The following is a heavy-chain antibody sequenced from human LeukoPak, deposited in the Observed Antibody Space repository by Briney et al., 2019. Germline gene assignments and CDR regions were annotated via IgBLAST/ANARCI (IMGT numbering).Heavy chain of an antibody. J-gene: IGHJ3*02. D-gene: IGHD3-16*01. CDR1: GFTFSRYW. V-gene: IGHV3-74*01. CDR3: ARDNLLWGNAFDI. CDR2: INSDGSST. Sequence: QPGGSLRLSCAASGFTFSRYWMHWVRQAPGKRLVWVSRINSDGSSTSYADSVKGRFTISRDNAKNTLYLQMNSLRAEDTAVYYCARDNLLWGNAFDIWGQGTMVTVSS.